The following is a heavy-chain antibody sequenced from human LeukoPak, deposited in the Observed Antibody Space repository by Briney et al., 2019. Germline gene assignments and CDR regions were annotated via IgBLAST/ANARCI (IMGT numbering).Heavy chain of an antibody. CDR1: GYTFTVYY. V-gene: IGHV1-2*02. CDR3: ARYSGYDEPFEY. D-gene: IGHD5-12*01. CDR2: INPNSGGT. J-gene: IGHJ4*02. Sequence: GASVKVSCKASGYTFTVYYMHWVRQAPGQGLERMGWINPNSGGTSYAQKFQGRVTMTRDTSVTTAYMELSRLRSDDTAVYYCARYSGYDEPFEYWGQGTLVTVSS.